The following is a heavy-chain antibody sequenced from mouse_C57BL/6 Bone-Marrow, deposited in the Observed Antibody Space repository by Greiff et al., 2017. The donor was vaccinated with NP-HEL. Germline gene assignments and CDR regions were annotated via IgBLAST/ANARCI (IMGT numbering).Heavy chain of an antibody. J-gene: IGHJ3*01. CDR1: GFTFSDYG. CDR3: ARQGVPWFAY. Sequence: EVKVVESGGGLVKPGGSLKLSCAASGFTFSDYGMHWVRQAPEKGLEWVAYISSGSSTIYYADTVKGRFTISRDNAKNTLFLQMTSLRSEDTAMYYCARQGVPWFAYWGQGTLVTVSA. V-gene: IGHV5-17*01. CDR2: ISSGSSTI.